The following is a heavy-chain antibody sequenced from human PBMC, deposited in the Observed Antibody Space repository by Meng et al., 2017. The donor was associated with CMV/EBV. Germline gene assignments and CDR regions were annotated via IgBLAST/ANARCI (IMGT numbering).Heavy chain of an antibody. Sequence: FTSYGISWVRQATGQGLEWMGWISAYNGNTNYAQKLQGRVTMTTDTSTSTAYMELRSLRSDDTAVYYCARSITISLRSSRGPYYFDYWGQGTLVTVSS. CDR1: FTSYG. V-gene: IGHV1-18*01. CDR3: ARSITISLRSSRGPYYFDY. D-gene: IGHD3-3*01. CDR2: ISAYNGNT. J-gene: IGHJ4*02.